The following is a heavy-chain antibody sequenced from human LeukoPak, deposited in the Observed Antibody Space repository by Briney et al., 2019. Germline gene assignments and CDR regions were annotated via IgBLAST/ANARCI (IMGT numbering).Heavy chain of an antibody. CDR2: ISGSGNSP. Sequence: TGGSLRLSCAASGFTFRSYAMTGVRQARGKGLEWVADISGSGNSPNYADSVKGRFTISRDNSNNTLYLQMKTLSAEDTAVYYCAKDQRAVAGTCFDTWGQGILVTVSS. CDR1: GFTFRSYA. D-gene: IGHD6-19*01. V-gene: IGHV3-23*01. CDR3: AKDQRAVAGTCFDT. J-gene: IGHJ4*02.